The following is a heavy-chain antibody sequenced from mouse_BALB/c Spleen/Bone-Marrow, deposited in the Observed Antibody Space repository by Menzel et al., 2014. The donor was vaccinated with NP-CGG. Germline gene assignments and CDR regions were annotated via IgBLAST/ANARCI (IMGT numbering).Heavy chain of an antibody. J-gene: IGHJ4*01. D-gene: IGHD2-1*01. CDR3: ARSRGNYLYYAMDY. V-gene: IGHV5-17*02. CDR2: ISSGSSTI. Sequence: VQLKESGGGLVQPGGSRKLSCAASGFTFSSFGMHWVRQAPEKGLEWVAYISSGSSTIYYADTVKGRFTISRDNPKNTLILQMTSLRSEDTAMYYCARSRGNYLYYAMDYWGQGTSVTVSS. CDR1: GFTFSSFG.